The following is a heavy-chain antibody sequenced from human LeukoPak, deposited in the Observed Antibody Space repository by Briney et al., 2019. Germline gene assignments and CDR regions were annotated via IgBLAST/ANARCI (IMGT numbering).Heavy chain of an antibody. CDR3: ARSIYGSGSYYFDY. V-gene: IGHV1-69*01. CDR2: IIPIFGTA. D-gene: IGHD3-10*01. Sequence: GASVKVSCKASGGTFSSYAISWVRQAPGQGLEWMGGIIPIFGTANYAQKFQGRVTITADESTSTAYMELSSLGSEDTAVYYCARSIYGSGSYYFDYWGQGTLVTVSS. CDR1: GGTFSSYA. J-gene: IGHJ4*02.